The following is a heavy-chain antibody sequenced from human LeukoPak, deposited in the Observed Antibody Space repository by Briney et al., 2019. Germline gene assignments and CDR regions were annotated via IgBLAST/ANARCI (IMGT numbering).Heavy chain of an antibody. D-gene: IGHD3-3*01. CDR1: GGSISSGSYY. CDR3: ARVAYDFWSGYPSHYYYFYYMDV. J-gene: IGHJ6*03. V-gene: IGHV4-61*02. Sequence: PSQTLSLTCTVSGGSISSGSYYWSWIRQPAGKGLEWIGRIDTSGSTNYNPSLKSRVTISVDTSKNQFSLKLSSVTAADTAVYYCARVAYDFWSGYPSHYYYFYYMDVWGKGTTVTVSS. CDR2: IDTSGST.